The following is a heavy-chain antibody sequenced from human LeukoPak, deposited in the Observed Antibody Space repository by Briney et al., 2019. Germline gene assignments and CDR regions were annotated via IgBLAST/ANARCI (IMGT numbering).Heavy chain of an antibody. D-gene: IGHD6-13*01. Sequence: ASVNVSCKASGYTFTSNGISWVRQAPGQGLERMGWISAYNGNTNYAQKLQGRVTMTTDTSTSTAYMELRSLRSDDTAVYYCARALPTSSSWYWFDPWGQGTLVTVSS. CDR3: ARALPTSSSWYWFDP. CDR2: ISAYNGNT. CDR1: GYTFTSNG. J-gene: IGHJ5*02. V-gene: IGHV1-18*01.